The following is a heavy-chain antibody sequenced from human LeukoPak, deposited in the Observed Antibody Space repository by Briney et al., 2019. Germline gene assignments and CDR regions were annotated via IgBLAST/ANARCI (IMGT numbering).Heavy chain of an antibody. D-gene: IGHD1-20*01. CDR1: GYTFTSYG. CDR2: ISAYNGNT. J-gene: IGHJ4*02. V-gene: IGHV1-18*01. Sequence: ASVKVCCKASGYTFTSYGISCLRQAPGQWLEWMGWISAYNGNTNYAQKLQGRVTMTTDTSTSTAYMELRSLRSDDTAVYYCARLVGYNWNHFDYWGQGTLVTVSS. CDR3: ARLVGYNWNHFDY.